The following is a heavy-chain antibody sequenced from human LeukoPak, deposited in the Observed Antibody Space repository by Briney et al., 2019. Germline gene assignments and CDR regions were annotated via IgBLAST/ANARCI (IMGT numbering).Heavy chain of an antibody. V-gene: IGHV4-30-2*01. CDR2: IYHSGTT. CDR1: DDSITSGAYY. CDR3: ARDLRFGPMTTSYYFDY. D-gene: IGHD4-17*01. Sequence: SETLSLTCSVSDDSITSGAYYWSWIRQPPGKGLEWIGCIYHSGTTSYNPSLKSRVTISVDRSKSQFSLKLTSVTAADTAVYYCARDLRFGPMTTSYYFDYWGQGTLVTVSS. J-gene: IGHJ4*02.